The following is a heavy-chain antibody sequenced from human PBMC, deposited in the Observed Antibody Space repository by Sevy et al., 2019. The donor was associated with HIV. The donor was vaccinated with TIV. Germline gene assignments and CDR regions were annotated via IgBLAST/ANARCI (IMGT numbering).Heavy chain of an antibody. V-gene: IGHV3-49*04. D-gene: IGHD1-1*01. CDR2: LKSKADGGTV. CDR1: GFTFGDYA. CDR3: TRWKGLQSIFDY. J-gene: IGHJ4*02. Sequence: GGSLRLSCTTSGFTFGDYAMNWVRQAPGKGLEWVAFLKSKADGGTVDHAASVKGRFTISRDDSKSIAYLQMNDLTIEDTGVYYCTRWKGLQSIFDYWGQGALVTVSS.